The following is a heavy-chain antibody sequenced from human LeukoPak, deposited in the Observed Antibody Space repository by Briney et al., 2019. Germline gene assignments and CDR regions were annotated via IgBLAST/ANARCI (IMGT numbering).Heavy chain of an antibody. D-gene: IGHD5-12*01. CDR3: ATGIITAYEI. V-gene: IGHV3-74*01. CDR2: VHSDGYTT. J-gene: IGHJ3*02. CDR1: GFTFSNYW. Sequence: GSLRLSCAASGFTFSNYWMHWVRQVPGKGLVWVSRVHSDGYTTIYADSVQGRFTISRDNAKNQVYLQMNSLRAEDTALYYCATGIITAYEIWGQGTMVTVSS.